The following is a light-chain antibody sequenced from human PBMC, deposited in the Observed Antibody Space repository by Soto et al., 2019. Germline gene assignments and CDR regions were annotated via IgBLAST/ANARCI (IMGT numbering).Light chain of an antibody. J-gene: IGKJ2*01. V-gene: IGKV3-15*01. CDR2: GAF. Sequence: EIVMTQSPGTLSVSPGETATLSCRASQSVSSNLAWYQQKPGQAPRLLIYGAFTRATDIPARFSGSGSETEFTLTISSLRSEDFAVYYCQQYNDWSPYTFGQGTKLEIK. CDR1: QSVSSN. CDR3: QQYNDWSPYT.